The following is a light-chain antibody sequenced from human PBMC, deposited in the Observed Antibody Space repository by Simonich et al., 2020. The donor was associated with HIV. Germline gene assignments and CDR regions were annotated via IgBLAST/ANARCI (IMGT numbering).Light chain of an antibody. J-gene: IGKJ1*01. Sequence: DIVMTQSPLSLPVTLGQPASISCRSSQSLVHSDGNTYLNWYHQRPGQSPRRLIYKVSNWDSGVPDRFSGSGSGTHFTLKISRVEAEDVGVYYCMQALQTPRTFGLGTKVEIK. CDR3: MQALQTPRT. CDR1: QSLVHSDGNTY. CDR2: KVS. V-gene: IGKV2-30*02.